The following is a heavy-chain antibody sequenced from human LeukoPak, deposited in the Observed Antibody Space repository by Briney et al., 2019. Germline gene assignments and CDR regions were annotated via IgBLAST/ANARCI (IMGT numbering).Heavy chain of an antibody. CDR1: GGSFSGYY. J-gene: IGHJ4*02. CDR2: INHSGST. Sequence: SETLSLTCAVYGGSFSGYYWSWIRQLPGKGLEWIGEINHSGSTNYKPSLKSRVTISVDTSKNQFSLKLSSVTAADTAVYYCARQYCSSTSCAFDYWGQGTLVTVSS. CDR3: ARQYCSSTSCAFDY. V-gene: IGHV4-34*01. D-gene: IGHD2-2*01.